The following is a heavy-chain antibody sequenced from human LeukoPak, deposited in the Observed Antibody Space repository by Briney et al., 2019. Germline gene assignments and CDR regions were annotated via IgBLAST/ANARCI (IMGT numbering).Heavy chain of an antibody. V-gene: IGHV3-48*01. CDR2: LSRSGGNT. D-gene: IGHD3-22*01. Sequence: QTGGSLRLSCAATGFSVGMFGMNWVRQAPGKGLEWVSGLSRSGGNTDYADSVKGRFTISRDNAKNSLYLQMNSLRAEDTAVYYCARGSYDSSGYYSGAGARADYWGQGTLVTVSS. CDR3: ARGSYDSSGYYSGAGARADY. CDR1: GFSVGMFG. J-gene: IGHJ4*02.